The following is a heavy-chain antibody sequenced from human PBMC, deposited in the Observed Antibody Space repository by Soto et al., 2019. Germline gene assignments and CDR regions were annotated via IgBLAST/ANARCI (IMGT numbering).Heavy chain of an antibody. V-gene: IGHV3-21*01. D-gene: IGHD4-4*01. CDR3: ARARNYEYYYYYMDI. J-gene: IGHJ6*03. Sequence: GGSLRLSCAASGFTFSSYSMNWVRQAPGKGLEWVSSISSSSSYIYYADSVKGRFTISRDNAKNSLYLQMNSLRAEDTAVYYCARARNYEYYYYYMDIWGKGTTVTSP. CDR2: ISSSSSYI. CDR1: GFTFSSYS.